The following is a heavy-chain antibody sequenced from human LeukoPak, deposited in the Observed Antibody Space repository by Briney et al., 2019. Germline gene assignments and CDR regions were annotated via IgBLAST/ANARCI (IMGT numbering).Heavy chain of an antibody. CDR1: GGSFSGHY. CDR3: ARSPTKRVPEDY. V-gene: IGHV4-34*01. Sequence: PSETLSLTCAVYGGSFSGHYWSWIRQPPGKGLERIGEIKHSGSSNYNPSLKSRVTISLDTSKNQFSLRLTSVTAADTAVYYCARSPTKRVPEDYWGQGTLVTVSS. CDR2: IKHSGSS. J-gene: IGHJ4*02. D-gene: IGHD2-2*01.